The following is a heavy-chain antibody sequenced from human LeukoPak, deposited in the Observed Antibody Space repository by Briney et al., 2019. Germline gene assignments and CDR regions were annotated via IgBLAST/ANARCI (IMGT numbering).Heavy chain of an antibody. J-gene: IGHJ3*02. CDR3: ARTLRYFDWFTYAGYAFDI. D-gene: IGHD3-9*01. CDR1: GYSFTSYW. CDR2: IYPGDSDT. V-gene: IGHV5-51*01. Sequence: GESLKISCKGSGYSFTSYWIGWVRQMPGKGLEWMGIIYPGDSDTRYSPSFQGQVTISADKSISTAYLQWSSLKASDTAMYYCARTLRYFDWFTYAGYAFDIWGQGTMVTVSS.